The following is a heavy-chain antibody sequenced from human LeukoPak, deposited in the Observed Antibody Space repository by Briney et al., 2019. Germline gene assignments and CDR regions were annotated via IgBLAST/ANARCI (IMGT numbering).Heavy chain of an antibody. D-gene: IGHD5-18*01. CDR2: IYTSGGT. CDR3: ARVGYSPLGWFDP. J-gene: IGHJ5*02. Sequence: SETLSLTCTVSGGSISSGSYYWSWIRQPAGKGLEWIGRIYTSGGTNYNPSLKSRVTISVDTSKNQFSLKLSSVTAADTAVYYCARVGYSPLGWFDPWGQGTLVTVSS. V-gene: IGHV4-61*02. CDR1: GGSISSGSYY.